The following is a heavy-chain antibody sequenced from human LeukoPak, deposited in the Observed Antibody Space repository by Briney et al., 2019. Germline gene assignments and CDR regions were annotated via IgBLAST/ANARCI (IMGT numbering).Heavy chain of an antibody. J-gene: IGHJ4*02. V-gene: IGHV4/OR15-8*01. CDR1: GASIDSHSW. CDR2: IYHSGGA. Sequence: PSGTLSLTCVVSGASIDSHSWWSWVRQPPGKGLEWIGEIYHSGGANYKPSLKSRVTMSVDTSKNHFSLKLTSVTAADTAVYYCAYNRNFALDNWGQGTLVTVSS. D-gene: IGHD1-14*01. CDR3: AYNRNFALDN.